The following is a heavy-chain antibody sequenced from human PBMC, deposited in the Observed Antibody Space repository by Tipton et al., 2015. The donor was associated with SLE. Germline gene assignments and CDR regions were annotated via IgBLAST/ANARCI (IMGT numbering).Heavy chain of an antibody. J-gene: IGHJ4*02. CDR2: IYYTGTT. V-gene: IGHV4-39*01. D-gene: IGHD7-27*01. CDR1: GGSINTNNYY. Sequence: TLSLTCTVSGGSINTNNYYWAWIRQPPGKGLEWIGSIYYTGTTYYNPSLKSRVTISVETPKTHFSLKMSSVTAADTAMYYCARLSSGTGDFEHWGQGTLVVVSS. CDR3: ARLSSGTGDFEH.